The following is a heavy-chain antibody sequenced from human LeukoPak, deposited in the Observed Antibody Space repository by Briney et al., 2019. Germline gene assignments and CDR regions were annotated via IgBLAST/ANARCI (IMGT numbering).Heavy chain of an antibody. V-gene: IGHV3-30*02. Sequence: PGGSLRLSCAASGFTFSTYGIHWVRQAPGKGLEWVAFIRYDGTNQYYADSVKGRFSISRDNSKNTLYLQMDSLTNEDTAVYFCAKDVIDEGPEWHAFDIWGQGTVVTVTS. CDR3: AKDVIDEGPEWHAFDI. CDR1: GFTFSTYG. J-gene: IGHJ3*02. D-gene: IGHD3-22*01. CDR2: IRYDGTNQ.